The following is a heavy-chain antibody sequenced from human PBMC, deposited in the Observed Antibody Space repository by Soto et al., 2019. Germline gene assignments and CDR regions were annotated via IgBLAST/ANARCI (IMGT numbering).Heavy chain of an antibody. CDR2: IYTSGST. J-gene: IGHJ4*02. D-gene: IGHD1-1*01. CDR3: ARGALTGGYYYFDY. V-gene: IGHV4-4*07. CDR1: GGSISSYY. Sequence: QVQLQESGPGLVKPSETLSLTCTVSGGSISSYYWSWIRQPAGKGLEWIGRIYTSGSTNYNPSLKSRVTMSVDTSKNQFSLKLGSVTAADTAVYYCARGALTGGYYYFDYWGQGTLVTVSS.